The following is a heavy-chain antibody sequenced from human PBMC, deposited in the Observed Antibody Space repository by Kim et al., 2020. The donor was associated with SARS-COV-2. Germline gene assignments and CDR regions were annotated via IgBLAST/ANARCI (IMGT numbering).Heavy chain of an antibody. CDR3: TRAFERWLQFGYFDY. CDR2: NSDSGST. D-gene: IGHD5-12*01. J-gene: IGHJ4*02. V-gene: IGHV4-39*01. CDR1: GGSIGSNSYY. Sequence: SETLSLTCTVSGGSIGSNSYYWGWIRQPPGMGLVWIGCNSDSGSTYYNPYRKSPVTISVDTTKNQFSLKLSSVTAADTAVYYCTRAFERWLQFGYFDYWGQGTLVTVS.